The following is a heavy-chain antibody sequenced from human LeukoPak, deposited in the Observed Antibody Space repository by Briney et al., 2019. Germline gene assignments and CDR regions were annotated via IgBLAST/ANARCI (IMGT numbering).Heavy chain of an antibody. CDR2: ISGSVGST. CDR1: RFTLSSYA. Sequence: RGCLRLSCAASRFTLSSYAISWVRQAPRKGLEWVSGISGSVGSTYYADSVKGRFTISRDNSKNTLYLQMNSLRAEDTAVYYCAKAPDYSKVPRDWGQGTLVTVSS. J-gene: IGHJ4*02. CDR3: AKAPDYSKVPRD. V-gene: IGHV3-23*01. D-gene: IGHD4-11*01.